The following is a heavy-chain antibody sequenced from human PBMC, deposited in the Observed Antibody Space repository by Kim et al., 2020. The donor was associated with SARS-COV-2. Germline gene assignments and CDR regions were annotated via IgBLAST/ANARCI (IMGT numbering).Heavy chain of an antibody. CDR1: GGSFSGYY. CDR3: AREKRAGGRMSVAFDI. V-gene: IGHV4-34*01. J-gene: IGHJ3*02. D-gene: IGHD1-1*01. CDR2: INHSGST. Sequence: SETLSLTCAVYGGSFSGYYWSWIRQPPGKGLEWIGEINHSGSTNYNPSLKSRVTISVDTSKNQFSLKLSSVTAADTAVYYCAREKRAGGRMSVAFDIWGQGTMVTVSS.